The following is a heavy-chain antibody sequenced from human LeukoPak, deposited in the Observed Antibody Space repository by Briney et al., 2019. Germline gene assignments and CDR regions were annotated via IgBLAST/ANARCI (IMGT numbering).Heavy chain of an antibody. Sequence: SVTLSLTCAVYGGSFSDYYWSWIPQPPGKGLEWIGEINHSGSTNYNPSLKSRVTISVDTSKNQFSLKLSSVTAADTAVYYCARGHCSSTSCYLGGRSYFDYWGQGTLVTVSS. CDR1: GGSFSDYY. CDR2: INHSGST. CDR3: ARGHCSSTSCYLGGRSYFDY. J-gene: IGHJ4*02. D-gene: IGHD2-2*01. V-gene: IGHV4-34*01.